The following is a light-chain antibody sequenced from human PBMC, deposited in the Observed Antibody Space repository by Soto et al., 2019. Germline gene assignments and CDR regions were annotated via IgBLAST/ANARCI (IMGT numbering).Light chain of an antibody. CDR2: DAS. V-gene: IGKV3-20*01. J-gene: IGKJ1*01. CDR3: QQYGSSPRT. Sequence: EIGLTQSQGTLSLSPGERATVSCRASQSVSSSYLAWYQQKPGQAPRLLIYDASSRATGIPDRFSGSGSGTDFTLTISRLEPEDFAVYYCQQYGSSPRTFDQGTKVDI. CDR1: QSVSSSY.